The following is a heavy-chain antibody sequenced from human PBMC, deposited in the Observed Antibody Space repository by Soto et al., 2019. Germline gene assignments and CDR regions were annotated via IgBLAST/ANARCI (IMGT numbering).Heavy chain of an antibody. V-gene: IGHV3-11*06. CDR1: GFTFGDYY. D-gene: IGHD1-26*01. CDR3: ARTPREPDY. Sequence: GGSLRLSCAASGFTFGDYYINWIRQAPGKGLEWVSYISGRSTDIKYADSVRGRFTISRDNAENSVYLQMNSLRVEDTAVYYCARTPREPDYWGPGTLVTVSS. J-gene: IGHJ4*02. CDR2: ISGRSTDI.